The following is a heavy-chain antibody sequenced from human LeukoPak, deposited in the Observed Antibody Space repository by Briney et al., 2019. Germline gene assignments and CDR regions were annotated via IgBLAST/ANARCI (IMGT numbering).Heavy chain of an antibody. J-gene: IGHJ3*02. CDR3: AKDHYVSGRYDAFDI. CDR1: GFTFSSYA. D-gene: IGHD3-10*01. Sequence: QPGGSLRLYCAASGFTFSSYAMSWLRQAPGEGLEWVSSITTSCGSTYYADSVKGRFIISRDNAKNTLYLQMNSLRAEDTAVNYCAKDHYVSGRYDAFDIWGQGTMVTVSS. V-gene: IGHV3-23*01. CDR2: ITTSCGST.